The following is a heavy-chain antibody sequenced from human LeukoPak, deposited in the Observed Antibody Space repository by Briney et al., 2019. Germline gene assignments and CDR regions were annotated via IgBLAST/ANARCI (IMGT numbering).Heavy chain of an antibody. CDR1: GYTFTGYY. Sequence: ASVKVSCKASGYTFTGYYMHWVRQAPGQGLEWMGWINPNSGGTNYAQKFQGRVTMTRNTSISTAHMELSSLRSEDTAVYYCARGRSSGWYLRARYFDYWGQGTLVTVSS. V-gene: IGHV1-2*02. J-gene: IGHJ4*02. CDR2: INPNSGGT. CDR3: ARGRSSGWYLRARYFDY. D-gene: IGHD6-19*01.